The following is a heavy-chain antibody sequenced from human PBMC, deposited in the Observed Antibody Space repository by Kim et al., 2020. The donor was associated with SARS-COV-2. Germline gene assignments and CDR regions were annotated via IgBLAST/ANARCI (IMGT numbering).Heavy chain of an antibody. D-gene: IGHD2-15*01. CDR2: IWYDGSNK. J-gene: IGHJ6*02. V-gene: IGHV3-33*01. CDR3: ARERVVGVAGLYYYYGMDV. CDR1: GFTFSSYG. Sequence: GGSLRLSCAASGFTFSSYGMHWVRQAPGKGLEWVAVIWYDGSNKYYADSVKGRFTISRDNSKNTLYLQMNSLRAEDTAVYYCARERVVGVAGLYYYYGMDVWGQGTTVTVSS.